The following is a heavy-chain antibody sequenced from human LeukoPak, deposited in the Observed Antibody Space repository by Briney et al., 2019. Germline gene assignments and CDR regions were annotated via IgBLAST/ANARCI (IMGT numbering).Heavy chain of an antibody. V-gene: IGHV3-30-3*01. D-gene: IGHD1-26*01. CDR1: GFTFSSYA. J-gene: IGHJ6*02. CDR2: ISYDGSNK. CDR3: ARSNSGSYYYYYGMDV. Sequence: PGGSLRLSCAASGFTFSSYAMHWVRQAPGKGLEWVAVISYDGSNKYYADSVKGRFTISRDNSKNTLYLQMNSLRAEDTAVYYCARSNSGSYYYYYGMDVWGQGTTVTVSS.